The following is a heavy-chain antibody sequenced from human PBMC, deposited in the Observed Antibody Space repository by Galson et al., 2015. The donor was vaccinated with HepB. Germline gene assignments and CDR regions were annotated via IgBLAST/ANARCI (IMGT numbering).Heavy chain of an antibody. V-gene: IGHV4-34*01. Sequence: SETLSLTCAVYGGSFSGYYWSWIRQPPGKGLEWIGEINHSGSTNYNPSLKSRVTISVDTSKNQFSLKLSSVTAADTAVYYCAKASAQGYSSGWYSVWFDPWGQGTLVTVSS. J-gene: IGHJ5*02. CDR1: GGSFSGYY. D-gene: IGHD6-19*01. CDR3: AKASAQGYSSGWYSVWFDP. CDR2: INHSGST.